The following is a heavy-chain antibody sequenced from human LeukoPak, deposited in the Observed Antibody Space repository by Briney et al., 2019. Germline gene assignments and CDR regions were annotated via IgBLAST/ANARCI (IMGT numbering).Heavy chain of an antibody. CDR3: ARDQFEYSSSPSSFGMDV. Sequence: GGSLRLSCAASGLTFSSYGMHWARQAPGKGLEWVAVIWYDGSNKHYADSVKGRFTISRDNSKNTLYLQMNSLRAEDTAVYYCARDQFEYSSSPSSFGMDVWGQRTTVTVSS. CDR2: IWYDGSNK. CDR1: GLTFSSYG. J-gene: IGHJ6*02. V-gene: IGHV3-33*01. D-gene: IGHD6-6*01.